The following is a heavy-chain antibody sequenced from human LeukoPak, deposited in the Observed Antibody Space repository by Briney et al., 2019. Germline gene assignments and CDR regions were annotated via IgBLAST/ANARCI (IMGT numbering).Heavy chain of an antibody. CDR1: GYTVTCYY. Sequence: ASVKVSCKASGYTVTCYYMHWVRHARGQGHEWKGGIKPNSGGTNYAQKFQGRVTTTRDTSISTAYMELSTLRSDDTAVYYCARVGGEGVITTSAYFQHWGQGTLVTVSS. V-gene: IGHV1-2*02. CDR3: ARVGGEGVITTSAYFQH. CDR2: IKPNSGGT. D-gene: IGHD3-22*01. J-gene: IGHJ1*01.